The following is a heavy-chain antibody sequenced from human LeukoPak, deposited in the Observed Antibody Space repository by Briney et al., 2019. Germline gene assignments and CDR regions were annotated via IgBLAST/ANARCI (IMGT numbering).Heavy chain of an antibody. D-gene: IGHD2-2*01. Sequence: ASVKVSCKASGYTFTSYYMHWVRQAPGQGLEWMGIINPSGGSTSYAQKFQGRVTMTRDTSTSTVYMELSSLRSEDTAVYYCARTYCSSTSCYVFGAPTAGFDPWGQGTLVTVSS. V-gene: IGHV1-46*01. CDR1: GYTFTSYY. J-gene: IGHJ5*02. CDR2: INPSGGST. CDR3: ARTYCSSTSCYVFGAPTAGFDP.